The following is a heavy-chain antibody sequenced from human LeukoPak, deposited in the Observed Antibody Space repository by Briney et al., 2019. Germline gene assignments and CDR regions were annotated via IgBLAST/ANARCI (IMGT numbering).Heavy chain of an antibody. CDR1: GGTFSSYA. J-gene: IGHJ4*02. D-gene: IGHD5-18*01. CDR2: IIPIFGTA. Sequence: SVKVSCKASGGTFSSYAISWVRQAPGQGLEWMGRIIPIFGTANYAQKFQGRVTITTDESTSTAYMELSSLRSEDTAVYYCARESQDTAMGDYFDYWGQGTPVTVSS. CDR3: ARESQDTAMGDYFDY. V-gene: IGHV1-69*05.